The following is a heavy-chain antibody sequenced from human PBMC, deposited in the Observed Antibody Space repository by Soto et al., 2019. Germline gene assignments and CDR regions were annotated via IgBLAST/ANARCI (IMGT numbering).Heavy chain of an antibody. CDR2: RSYDGSNK. Sequence: GGSLRLSCAASGFTFSSYAMHWVRQAPGKGLEWVAVRSYDGSNKYYADSVKGRFTISRDNSKNTLYLQMNSLRAEDTAVYYCARAGSTVVRFDYWGQGTLVTVSS. CDR1: GFTFSSYA. V-gene: IGHV3-30*04. CDR3: ARAGSTVVRFDY. D-gene: IGHD2-15*01. J-gene: IGHJ4*02.